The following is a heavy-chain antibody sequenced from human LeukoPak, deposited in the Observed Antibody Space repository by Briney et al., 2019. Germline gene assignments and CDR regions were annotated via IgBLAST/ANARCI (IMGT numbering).Heavy chain of an antibody. V-gene: IGHV3-23*01. CDR3: AKGPNFGSWRAVDY. D-gene: IGHD3-10*01. Sequence: GGSLRLSCAASDSSFRSHDMSWVRQTLEKGLEWVSSIAGDGASFYADSVKGRFTISRDRSENILYLQMNSLRADDTAIYYCAKGPNFGSWRAVDYWGQGSLVTVSS. CDR1: DSSFRSHD. CDR2: IAGDGAS. J-gene: IGHJ4*02.